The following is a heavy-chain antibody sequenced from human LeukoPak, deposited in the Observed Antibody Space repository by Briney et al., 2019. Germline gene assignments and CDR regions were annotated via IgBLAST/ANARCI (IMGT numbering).Heavy chain of an antibody. V-gene: IGHV1-69*05. CDR1: GGTFSSYA. CDR3: ARRYGSGSYSAFDI. Sequence: ASVKVSCKASGGTFSSYAISWVRQAPGQGLEWMGGIIPIFGTANYAQKFQGRVTITTGESTSTAYMELSSLRSEDTAVYYCARRYGSGSYSAFDIWGQGTMVTVSS. D-gene: IGHD3-10*01. J-gene: IGHJ3*02. CDR2: IIPIFGTA.